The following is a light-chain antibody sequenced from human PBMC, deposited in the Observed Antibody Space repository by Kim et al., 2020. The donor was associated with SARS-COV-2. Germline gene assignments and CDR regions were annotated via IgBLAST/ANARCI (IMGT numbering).Light chain of an antibody. J-gene: IGKJ2*01. CDR2: AAS. Sequence: EMVLTQSPDTLSLSPGDRATLSCKASQSVTSTYLVWYQQKPGQAPRLLIYAASRRAIGIPDRFTASGSGTDFTLTISRVEPEDFAVYYCQQYGRSFGQGTRLEI. V-gene: IGKV3-20*01. CDR3: QQYGRS. CDR1: QSVTSTY.